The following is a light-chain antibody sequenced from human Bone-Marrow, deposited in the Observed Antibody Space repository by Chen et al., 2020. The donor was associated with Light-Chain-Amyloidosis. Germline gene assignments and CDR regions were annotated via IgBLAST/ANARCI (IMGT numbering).Light chain of an antibody. Sequence: QSALTQPASVSGSPGPSITISCPGTVTDVGSYNLVSWYQQYPGKAPKLLIYEDTKRPSGVSHRFSASKSGITASLTISGIQAEDEAVYYCCSYAGTPWLFGGGTYLTVL. J-gene: IGLJ3*02. CDR2: EDT. V-gene: IGLV2-23*01. CDR3: CSYAGTPWL. CDR1: VTDVGSYNL.